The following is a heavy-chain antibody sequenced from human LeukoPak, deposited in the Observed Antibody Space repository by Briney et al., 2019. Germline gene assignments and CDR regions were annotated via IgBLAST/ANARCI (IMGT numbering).Heavy chain of an antibody. CDR2: ISYDGSNK. J-gene: IGHJ5*02. CDR3: ASLEGSKKDFDP. V-gene: IGHV3-30*04. CDR1: GFTFSSYA. Sequence: AGTLRLSCAASGFTFSSYAMHWVRQAPGKGLEWVAVISYDGSNKYYADSVKGRFTISRDNSKNTLYLQMNSLRAEDTAVYYCASLEGSKKDFDPWGQGTLVTLSS.